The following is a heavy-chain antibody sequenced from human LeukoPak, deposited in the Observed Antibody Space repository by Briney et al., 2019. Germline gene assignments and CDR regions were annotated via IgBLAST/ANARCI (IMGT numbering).Heavy chain of an antibody. CDR1: GGSISSGDYY. CDR3: ASKYCSGGSCSPDY. J-gene: IGHJ4*02. D-gene: IGHD2-15*01. Sequence: SQNPSLTCTVSGGSISSGDYYWGWIRQPPGKGLEWIGSIYHSGSTYYNPSLKSRVTISVDTSKNQFSLKLSSVTAADTAVYYCASKYCSGGSCSPDYWGQGTLVTVSS. V-gene: IGHV4-39*07. CDR2: IYHSGST.